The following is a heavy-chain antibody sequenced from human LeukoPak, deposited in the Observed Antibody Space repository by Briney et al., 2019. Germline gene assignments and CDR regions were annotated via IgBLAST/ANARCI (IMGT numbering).Heavy chain of an antibody. CDR2: LYSGGST. D-gene: IGHD4-11*01. CDR3: ARDQATTARGFFDY. Sequence: GGSLRLSCAASGFTVSSNYMSWVRQAPGKGLEWVSVLYSGGSTSYADSVKGRFIISGDNSKNTLYLQMNGLRAEDTAVYYCARDQATTARGFFDYWGQGTLVTASS. J-gene: IGHJ4*02. V-gene: IGHV3-53*01. CDR1: GFTVSSNY.